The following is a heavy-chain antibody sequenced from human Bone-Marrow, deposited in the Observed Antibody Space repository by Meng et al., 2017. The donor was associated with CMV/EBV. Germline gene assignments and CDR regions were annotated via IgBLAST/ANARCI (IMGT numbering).Heavy chain of an antibody. D-gene: IGHD6-6*01. CDR3: ARVRGMVGQLVAFDY. V-gene: IGHV1-18*01. CDR1: GYTFTSYG. CDR2: ISAYNGNT. J-gene: IGHJ4*02. Sequence: ASVKVSCKASGYTFTSYGISWVRQAPGQGLEWMGWISAYNGNTNYAQKFQGRVTMTRDTSISTAYMELSRLRSDDTAVYYCARVRGMVGQLVAFDYWGQGTLVTVSS.